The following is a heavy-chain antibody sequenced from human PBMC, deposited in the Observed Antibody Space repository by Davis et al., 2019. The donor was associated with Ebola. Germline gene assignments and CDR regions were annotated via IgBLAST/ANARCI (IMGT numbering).Heavy chain of an antibody. V-gene: IGHV5-10-1*01. J-gene: IGHJ4*02. CDR2: IDPSDSYT. CDR1: GYSFTSYW. CDR3: ATSKVGYCSSTSCYTGGNVDY. D-gene: IGHD2-2*02. Sequence: GESLKISCQGSGYSFTSYWISWVRQMPGKGLEWMGRIDPSDSYTNYSPSFQGHVTISADKSISTAYLQWSSLKASDTAMYYCATSKVGYCSSTSCYTGGNVDYWGQGTLVTVSS.